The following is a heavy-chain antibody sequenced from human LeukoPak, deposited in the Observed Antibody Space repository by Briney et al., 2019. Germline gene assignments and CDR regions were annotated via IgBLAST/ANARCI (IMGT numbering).Heavy chain of an antibody. CDR2: IESNGLT. V-gene: IGHV3-74*01. Sequence: GGSLRLSCAASRFSFSSYGMHWVRQIPGKGLMWVSRIESNGLTLYADSVRDRFTISRDNGKNTIYLQMNSLRVDDTAIYYCAKAATYFYGSVTYDWFESWGQGTLVTVSS. CDR1: RFSFSSYG. J-gene: IGHJ5*01. D-gene: IGHD3-10*01. CDR3: AKAATYFYGSVTYDWFES.